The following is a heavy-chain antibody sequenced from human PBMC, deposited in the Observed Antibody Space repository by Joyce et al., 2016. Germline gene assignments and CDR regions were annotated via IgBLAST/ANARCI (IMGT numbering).Heavy chain of an antibody. CDR1: GGTFNNYT. D-gene: IGHD2-15*01. CDR2: IIPIFGAP. V-gene: IGHV1-69*01. CDR3: ARSIGGGSDAFDI. J-gene: IGHJ3*02. Sequence: QVQLVQSGAEVKKSGSSVKVSCKASGGTFNNYTFNWVRQAPGQGLEWMGGIIPIFGAPNYAQRFQGRLTITAEGSTSTACMELSSLRSDDTAVYYCARSIGGGSDAFDIWGQGTMVTVSS.